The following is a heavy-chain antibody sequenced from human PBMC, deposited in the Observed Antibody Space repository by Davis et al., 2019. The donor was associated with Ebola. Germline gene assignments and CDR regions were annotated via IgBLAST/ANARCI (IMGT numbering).Heavy chain of an antibody. Sequence: PGGSLRLSCAASGFTFSSYGMHWVRQAPGKGLEWVAVIWYDGSNKYYADSVKGRFTISRDNAKNSLYLQMNSLRAEDTAVYYCATNARPSSSPIHNWFDPWGQGTLVTVSS. CDR3: ATNARPSSSPIHNWFDP. J-gene: IGHJ5*02. CDR1: GFTFSSYG. V-gene: IGHV3-33*03. D-gene: IGHD6-6*01. CDR2: IWYDGSNK.